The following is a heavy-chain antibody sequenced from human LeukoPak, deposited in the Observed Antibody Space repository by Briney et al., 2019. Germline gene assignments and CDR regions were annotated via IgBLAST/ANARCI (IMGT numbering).Heavy chain of an antibody. CDR2: IYPGDSDT. D-gene: IGHD4-11*01. CDR1: GYNFTSYW. V-gene: IGHV5-51*01. Sequence: GESLKISCKGSGYNFTSYWIGWVRQMPGKGLEWMGIIYPGDSDTRYSPSFQGQVTISADKSITTAYLQWSSLKASDTALYYCARHYSAVTYIDYWGQGTLITVSS. CDR3: ARHYSAVTYIDY. J-gene: IGHJ4*02.